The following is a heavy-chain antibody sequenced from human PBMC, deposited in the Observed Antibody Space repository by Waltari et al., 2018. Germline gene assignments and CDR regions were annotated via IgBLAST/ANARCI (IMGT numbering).Heavy chain of an antibody. Sequence: EVQLVESGGGLVQPGRSLRLSCAASGFTFDDYAMHWVRQAPGKGLEWVSGISWNSGSLGYADSVKGRFTISRDNAKNSLYLQMNSLRAEDTALYYCASQFTIQGAVWDYFDYWGQGTLVTVSS. CDR2: ISWNSGSL. CDR3: ASQFTIQGAVWDYFDY. D-gene: IGHD3-10*01. CDR1: GFTFDDYA. V-gene: IGHV3-9*01. J-gene: IGHJ4*02.